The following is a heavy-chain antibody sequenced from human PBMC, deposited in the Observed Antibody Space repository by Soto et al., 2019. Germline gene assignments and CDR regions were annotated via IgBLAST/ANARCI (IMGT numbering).Heavy chain of an antibody. D-gene: IGHD1-26*01. Sequence: EVQIVESGGGLVQPGGSLRLSCNLTFSMYSMDWVRQAPGKGLEWVASISRGGVYIKYADSVKGRFTISRDNAKNSVSLQMNSLRGDDTALYFCTRDQGGSYDSWFDPWGQGTLVTVSS. CDR3: TRDQGGSYDSWFDP. J-gene: IGHJ5*02. V-gene: IGHV3-21*02. CDR2: ISRGGVYI. CDR1: TFSMYS.